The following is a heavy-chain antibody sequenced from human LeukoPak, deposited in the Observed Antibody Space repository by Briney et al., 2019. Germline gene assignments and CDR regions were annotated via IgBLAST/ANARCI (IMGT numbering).Heavy chain of an antibody. D-gene: IGHD2-2*01. J-gene: IGHJ6*03. Sequence: PGGFLRLSCAASGFTFSSYGMHWVRQAPGKGLEWVAVIWYDGSNKYHADSVKGRFTISRDNSKNTLYLQMNSLRAEDTAVYYCARPASYCSSTSCYLYYYMDVWGKGTTVTVSS. CDR1: GFTFSSYG. CDR2: IWYDGSNK. V-gene: IGHV3-33*01. CDR3: ARPASYCSSTSCYLYYYMDV.